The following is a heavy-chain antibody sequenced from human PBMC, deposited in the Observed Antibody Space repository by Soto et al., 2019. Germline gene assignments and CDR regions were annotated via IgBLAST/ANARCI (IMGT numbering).Heavy chain of an antibody. J-gene: IGHJ4*02. V-gene: IGHV1-69*01. D-gene: IGHD1-26*01. CDR2: IIPIFGPA. Sequence: QVQLVQSGAEVKKPGSSVKVSCKASGGTFSSYSINWVRQAPGQGLEWVGEIIPIFGPANYAQKFQGRVTIAADESTSTAYMELSSLRSEDTAVYYCARDGGRHSGGIDYWGQGTLVTVSS. CDR1: GGTFSSYS. CDR3: ARDGGRHSGGIDY.